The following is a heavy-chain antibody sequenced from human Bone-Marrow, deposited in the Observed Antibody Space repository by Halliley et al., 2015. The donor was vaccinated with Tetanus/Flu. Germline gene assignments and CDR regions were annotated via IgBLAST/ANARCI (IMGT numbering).Heavy chain of an antibody. Sequence: RGWMGIIYPGDSDPRYSPSFRGQVTISADKSITPAFLQWRSLKASDTAMYYCARHVVMKSPNDYWGQGTLVTVSS. CDR2: IYPGDSDP. D-gene: IGHD2-21*01. J-gene: IGHJ4*02. V-gene: IGHV5-51*01. CDR3: ARHVVMKSPNDY.